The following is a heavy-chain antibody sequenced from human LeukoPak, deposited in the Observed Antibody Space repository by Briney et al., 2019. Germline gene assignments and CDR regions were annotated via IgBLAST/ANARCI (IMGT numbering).Heavy chain of an antibody. CDR3: ARQGRYHLSNWFDP. Sequence: SETLSLTCTVSGGSIGSYYWSWIRQPPGKGLEWIGYIYYSGSTNYNPSLKSRVTISVDTSKNQFSLKLSSVTAADTAVYYCARQGRYHLSNWFDPWGQGTLVTVSS. V-gene: IGHV4-59*08. CDR2: IYYSGST. J-gene: IGHJ5*02. D-gene: IGHD1-20*01. CDR1: GGSIGSYY.